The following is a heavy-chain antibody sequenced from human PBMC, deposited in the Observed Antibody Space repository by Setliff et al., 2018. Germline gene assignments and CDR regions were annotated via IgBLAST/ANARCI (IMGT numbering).Heavy chain of an antibody. Sequence: GGSLRLSCAASGFTFSTHSMNWVRQAPGKGLEWVPSISRSSTYIYYADSMKGRFTISRDNAKNSLYLQMNSLRAEDTAVYYCASAGHSGSWFPFDAFHIWGQGTMVTV. J-gene: IGHJ3*02. D-gene: IGHD6-13*01. V-gene: IGHV3-21*01. CDR1: GFTFSTHS. CDR2: ISRSSTYI. CDR3: ASAGHSGSWFPFDAFHI.